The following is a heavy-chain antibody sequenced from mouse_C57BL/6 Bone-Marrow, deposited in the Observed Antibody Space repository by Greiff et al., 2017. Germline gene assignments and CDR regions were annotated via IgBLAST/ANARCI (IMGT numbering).Heavy chain of an antibody. V-gene: IGHV1-54*01. CDR2: INPGSGGT. Sequence: VQLQESGAELVRPGTSVKVSCKASGYAFTNYLIEWVKQRPGQGLEWIGVINPGSGGTNYNEKFKGKATLTADKSSSTAYMQLSSLTSEDSAVYFCARRDSSGYEGYWGQGTTLTVSS. CDR3: ARRDSSGYEGY. J-gene: IGHJ2*01. D-gene: IGHD3-2*02. CDR1: GYAFTNYL.